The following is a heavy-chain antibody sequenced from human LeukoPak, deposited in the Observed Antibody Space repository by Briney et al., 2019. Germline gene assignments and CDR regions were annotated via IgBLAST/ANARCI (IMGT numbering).Heavy chain of an antibody. V-gene: IGHV3-30*19. CDR1: GFISCKYA. D-gene: IGHD3-3*01. J-gene: IGHJ4*02. Sequence: GGSLRLSCAVSGFISCKYAMQWVRQAPGKGLEWVAVISYDGSDKNYADSVKGRFTISRDNSKNTLYLQMNSLRAEDTAVYYCARTVYTICGYFFDYWGQGTLVIVSS. CDR2: ISYDGSDK. CDR3: ARTVYTICGYFFDY.